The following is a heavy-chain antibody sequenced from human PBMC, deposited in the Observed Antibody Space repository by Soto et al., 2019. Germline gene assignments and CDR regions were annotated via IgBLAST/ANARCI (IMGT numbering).Heavy chain of an antibody. V-gene: IGHV1-69*04. D-gene: IGHD3-10*01. Sequence: QVQLVQSGAEVKRPGSSVKVSCKASGDTFSFYSINWVRQAPGLGLEWMGRVNPILSMSNYAQRFQGRVPXTXPXXTSTAYMELSGLRSEDTAMYYWATSYGSGYRAFDYWGQGALVTVSS. CDR1: GDTFSFYS. J-gene: IGHJ4*02. CDR2: VNPILSMS. CDR3: ATSYGSGYRAFDY.